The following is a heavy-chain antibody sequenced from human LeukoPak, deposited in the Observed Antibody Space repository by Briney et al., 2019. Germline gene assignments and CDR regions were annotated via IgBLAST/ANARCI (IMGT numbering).Heavy chain of an antibody. Sequence: ASVTVSCKASGYRFAAYYIHWVRQAPGQGPEWIGWISPNNGATVYAQKFQGRVTMTWDTSISTAHMELRRLTSDDTAVFYCARDRADNWDRSGYYPDAFDMWGQGTMVTVS. CDR3: ARDRADNWDRSGYYPDAFDM. CDR1: GYRFAAYY. J-gene: IGHJ3*02. D-gene: IGHD3-22*01. CDR2: ISPNNGAT. V-gene: IGHV1-2*02.